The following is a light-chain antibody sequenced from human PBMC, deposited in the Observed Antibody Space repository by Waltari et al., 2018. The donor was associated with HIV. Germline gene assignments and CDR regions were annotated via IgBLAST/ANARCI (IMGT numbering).Light chain of an antibody. CDR3: LQHNAYPWT. CDR2: GAS. V-gene: IGKV1-17*01. J-gene: IGKJ1*01. Sequence: DIQMTQSPSSLSASVGDRITITCRASQGITNNLGWFQQKPGKAPKRLIYGASSLQGGVPSRFSGSGSGTEFTLTISSLQPEDVATYYCLQHNAYPWTFGQGTKVEIE. CDR1: QGITNN.